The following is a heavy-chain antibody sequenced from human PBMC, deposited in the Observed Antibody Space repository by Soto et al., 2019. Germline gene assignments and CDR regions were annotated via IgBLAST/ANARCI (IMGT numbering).Heavy chain of an antibody. D-gene: IGHD6-19*01. Sequence: EVQLVESGGGLVQPGGSLRLSCGASGFTFSNYWMSWVRQAPWKGLEWVANIKPDGSESYYVDSVKGRFTISRDNAINSLFLQMNSLSAEDTGDYYCARVGGQWPYDYWGQGTLVTVSS. J-gene: IGHJ4*02. V-gene: IGHV3-7*01. CDR2: IKPDGSES. CDR1: GFTFSNYW. CDR3: ARVGGQWPYDY.